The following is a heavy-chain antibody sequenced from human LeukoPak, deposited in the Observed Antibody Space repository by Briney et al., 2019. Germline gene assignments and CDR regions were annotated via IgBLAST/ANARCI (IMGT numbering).Heavy chain of an antibody. Sequence: GGSLRLSCAASGFTFSSSSMNWVRQTPGKGLEWVSLIRSGSTYTYYADSVKGRFTISRDNAKNSLFLQMNSPRAEDTAVYYCAKDLAVSSNAWGQGTLVTVSS. CDR2: IRSGSTYT. V-gene: IGHV3-21*01. D-gene: IGHD6-19*01. CDR1: GFTFSSSS. J-gene: IGHJ5*02. CDR3: AKDLAVSSNA.